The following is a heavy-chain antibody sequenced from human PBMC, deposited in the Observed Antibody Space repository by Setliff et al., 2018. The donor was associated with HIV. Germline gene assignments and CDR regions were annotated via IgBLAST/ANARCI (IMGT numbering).Heavy chain of an antibody. CDR2: ISSSGSTI. D-gene: IGHD3-3*01. V-gene: IGHV3-48*03. CDR3: ARVFLEWLLYRPDYVMDV. J-gene: IGHJ6*02. CDR1: GFPFSSYE. Sequence: PGGSLRLSCAASGFPFSSYEMNWVRQAPGKGLEWVSYISSSGSTIYYADSVKGRFTISRDNTKNSLYLQMNSLRAEDTAVYYCARVFLEWLLYRPDYVMDVWGQGTTVTVS.